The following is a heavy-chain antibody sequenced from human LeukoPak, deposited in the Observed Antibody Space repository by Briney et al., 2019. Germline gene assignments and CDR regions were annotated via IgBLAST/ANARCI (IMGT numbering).Heavy chain of an antibody. V-gene: IGHV3-53*01. D-gene: IGHD6-13*01. CDR2: IYSGGST. CDR1: GFTVSSNY. J-gene: IGHJ6*03. Sequence: GGSLRLSCAASGFTVSSNYMSWVRQAPGKGLEWVSVIYSGGSTYYADSVKGRFTISRDNSKSTLYLQMNSLRAEDTAVYYCARVKGGSSWYTAYYMDVWGKGTTVTVSS. CDR3: ARVKGGSSWYTAYYMDV.